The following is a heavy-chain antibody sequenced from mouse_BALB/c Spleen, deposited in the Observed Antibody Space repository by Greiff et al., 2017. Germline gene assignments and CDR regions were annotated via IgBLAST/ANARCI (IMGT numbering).Heavy chain of an antibody. D-gene: IGHD2-4*01. CDR3: ARSYDYDEGFAY. Sequence: EVKLQESGPDLVKPSQSLSLTCTVTGYSITSGYSWHWIRQFPGNKLEWMGYIHYSGSTNYNPSLKSRISITRDTSKDQFFLQLNSVTTEDTATYYCARSYDYDEGFAYWGQGTLVTVSA. CDR1: GYSITSGYS. V-gene: IGHV3-1*02. J-gene: IGHJ3*01. CDR2: IHYSGST.